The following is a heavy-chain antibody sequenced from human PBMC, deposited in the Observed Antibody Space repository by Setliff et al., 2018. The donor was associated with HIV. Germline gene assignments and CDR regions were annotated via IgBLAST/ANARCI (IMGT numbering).Heavy chain of an antibody. Sequence: SETLSLTCVVSGDSIDNRYYWAWIRQPPGRGLEWIGTVYHTGTTYYDSSLKSRVTISIDTSNNRFSLRLYSVTAADTAMYYCARQNYYDISGYYERPLDFDYWGQGTLVTVSS. J-gene: IGHJ4*02. CDR2: VYHTGTT. V-gene: IGHV4-38-2*01. CDR1: GDSIDNRYY. CDR3: ARQNYYDISGYYERPLDFDY. D-gene: IGHD3-22*01.